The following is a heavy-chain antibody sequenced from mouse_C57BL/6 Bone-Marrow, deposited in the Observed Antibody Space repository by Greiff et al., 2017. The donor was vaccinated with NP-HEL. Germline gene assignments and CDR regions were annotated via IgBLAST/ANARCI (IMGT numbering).Heavy chain of an antibody. CDR3: ARHGRPFTTVGGGPWFAY. D-gene: IGHD1-1*01. CDR2: FYPGSGSI. CDR1: GYTFTEYT. Sequence: VQLQQSGAELVKPGASVKLSCKASGYTFTEYTIHWVKQRSGQGLEWIGWFYPGSGSIKYNEKFKDKATLTADKSSSTVYMELSRLTSEDSAVYCCARHGRPFTTVGGGPWFAYWGQGTLVTVSA. J-gene: IGHJ3*01. V-gene: IGHV1-62-2*01.